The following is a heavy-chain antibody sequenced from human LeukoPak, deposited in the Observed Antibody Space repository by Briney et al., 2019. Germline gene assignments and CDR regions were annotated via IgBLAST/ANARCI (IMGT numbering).Heavy chain of an antibody. Sequence: GGSLRLSCAASGFIVSNNYMNWVRQAPGKGLEWVSIIYSGGGTYYADSVKGRFTISRDNSKNTLYLQMNGLRADDTAVYYCARGCYYERSGYCPFDYWGPGTLVTVSS. CDR2: IYSGGGT. CDR3: ARGCYYERSGYCPFDY. CDR1: GFIVSNNY. V-gene: IGHV3-53*01. D-gene: IGHD3-22*01. J-gene: IGHJ4*02.